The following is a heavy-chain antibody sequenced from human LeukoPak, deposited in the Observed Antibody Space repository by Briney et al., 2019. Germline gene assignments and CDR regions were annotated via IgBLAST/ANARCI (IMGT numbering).Heavy chain of an antibody. V-gene: IGHV4-39*01. D-gene: IGHD2-2*01. CDR3: ARHHPGIVVVPAANAFDI. Sequence: SETLSLTCTVSGGSISSSSYYWGWIRQPPGKGLEWIGSIYYSGSTYYNPSLKSRVTISVDTSKNQFSLKLSSVTAADTAVYYCARHHPGIVVVPAANAFDIWGQGTMVTVSS. J-gene: IGHJ3*02. CDR1: GGSISSSSYY. CDR2: IYYSGST.